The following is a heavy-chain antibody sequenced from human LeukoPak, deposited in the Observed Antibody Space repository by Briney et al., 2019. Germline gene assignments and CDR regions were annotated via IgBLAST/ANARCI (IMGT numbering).Heavy chain of an antibody. V-gene: IGHV3-11*04. Sequence: AGSLRLNCAASGFTFSYYYMIWNRPGPGRGLEWVSSIDRSGSTIFYANSVKGRFTISRDNAKNSLYLQMNRLRPDDTALYFCASGIRERGFDYWGHGTLVTVSS. D-gene: IGHD1-1*01. CDR1: GFTFSYYY. CDR2: IDRSGSTI. J-gene: IGHJ4*01. CDR3: ASGIRERGFDY.